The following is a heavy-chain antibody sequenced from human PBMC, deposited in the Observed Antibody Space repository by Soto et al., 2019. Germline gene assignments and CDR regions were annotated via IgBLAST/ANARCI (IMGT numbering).Heavy chain of an antibody. J-gene: IGHJ6*02. CDR3: ARHGIAVAENYYYYGMDV. Sequence: SETLSLTCTVSGGSIRSSSYYWGWIRQPPGKGLEWIGSIYYSGSTYYNPSLKSRVTISVDTSKNQFSLKLSSVTAADTAVYYCARHGIAVAENYYYYGMDVWGQGTTVTVSS. CDR2: IYYSGST. D-gene: IGHD6-19*01. V-gene: IGHV4-39*01. CDR1: GGSIRSSSYY.